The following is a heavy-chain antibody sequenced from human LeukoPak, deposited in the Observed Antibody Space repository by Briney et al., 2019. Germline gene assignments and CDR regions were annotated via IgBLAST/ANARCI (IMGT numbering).Heavy chain of an antibody. CDR2: IYYSGST. Sequence: SETLSLTCTVSGGSISSSSYYWGWIRQPPGKGLEWIGSIYYSGSTNYSPSLKSRVTISVDTSKNQFSLKLSSVTAADTAVYYCARRGYSSSHAYFDYWGQGTLVTVSS. CDR3: ARRGYSSSHAYFDY. CDR1: GGSISSSSYY. D-gene: IGHD6-13*01. V-gene: IGHV4-39*01. J-gene: IGHJ4*02.